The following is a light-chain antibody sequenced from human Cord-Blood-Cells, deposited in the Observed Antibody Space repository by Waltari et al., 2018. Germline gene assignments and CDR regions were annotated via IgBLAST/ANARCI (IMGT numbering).Light chain of an antibody. J-gene: IGLJ1*01. Sequence: QFVLTQPRSVSGAPGQSVTITCTGSSTDVGGDSYLSWYQQHQGKAPKLMIYDVSKRPSGVPDRFSGSKSGNTASLTISGLQAEDEADYYCCSYAGSYSYVFETGTKVTVL. CDR1: STDVGGDSY. CDR2: DVS. V-gene: IGLV2-11*01. CDR3: CSYAGSYSYV.